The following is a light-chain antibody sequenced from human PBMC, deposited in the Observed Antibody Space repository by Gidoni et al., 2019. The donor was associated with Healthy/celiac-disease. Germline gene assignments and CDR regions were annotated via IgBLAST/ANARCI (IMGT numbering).Light chain of an antibody. CDR1: QSVSSSY. Sequence: ELVLTQSPDTLSLSPGERATLSCRASQSVSSSYLAWYQQKPGQATRLLIYGASSRATGIPDRFSGSGSGTDFTLTISRLEPEDFAVYYCQQYGSSPWVTFGGGTKVEIK. J-gene: IGKJ4*01. CDR2: GAS. CDR3: QQYGSSPWVT. V-gene: IGKV3-20*01.